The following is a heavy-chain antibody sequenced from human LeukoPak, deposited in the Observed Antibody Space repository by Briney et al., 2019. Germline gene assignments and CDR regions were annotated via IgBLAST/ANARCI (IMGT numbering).Heavy chain of an antibody. CDR2: INSGGENT. V-gene: IGHV3-23*01. Sequence: GGSLRLSCAASGFTFSSYAMTWVRQSPGKGLEWVSSINSGGENTDYADSVKGRFTISRDNSKSTLYLQMNSLRAEDTAIYYCARIWYFGDNNWRYFDYWGQGTLVTVSS. CDR3: ARIWYFGDNNWRYFDY. D-gene: IGHD1-20*01. J-gene: IGHJ4*02. CDR1: GFTFSSYA.